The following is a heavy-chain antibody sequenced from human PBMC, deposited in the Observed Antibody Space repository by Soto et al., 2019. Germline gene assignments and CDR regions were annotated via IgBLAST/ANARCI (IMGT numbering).Heavy chain of an antibody. J-gene: IGHJ1*01. V-gene: IGHV4-31*03. CDR1: GGSISSGDYY. Sequence: QVQLQESGPGLVKPSQTLSLTCTASGGSISSGDYYWSWMRQHPGKGLEWIGYIFYSGSTYYNPSLKSRVTISVDTSSNQFSLKLTSVTAADTDVYDCARSRVTGTYPHDFQPWGQGTLVTVSS. CDR3: ARSRVTGTYPHDFQP. CDR2: IFYSGST. D-gene: IGHD2-21*02.